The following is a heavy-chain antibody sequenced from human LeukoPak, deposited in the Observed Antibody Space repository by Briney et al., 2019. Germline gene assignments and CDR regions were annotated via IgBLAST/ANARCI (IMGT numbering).Heavy chain of an antibody. Sequence: SETLSLTCTVSGGSISSYYWSWIRQPPGKGLEWIGYIYYSGSTNYNPSLKSRVTISVDTSKNQFSLKLSSVTAADTAVYYCARAGIAAAGVDYWGQGTLVTVSS. CDR3: ARAGIAAAGVDY. CDR2: IYYSGST. CDR1: GGSISSYY. J-gene: IGHJ4*02. D-gene: IGHD6-13*01. V-gene: IGHV4-59*01.